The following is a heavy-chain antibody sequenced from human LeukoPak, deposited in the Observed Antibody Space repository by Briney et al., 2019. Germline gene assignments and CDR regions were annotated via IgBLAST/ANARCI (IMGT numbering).Heavy chain of an antibody. D-gene: IGHD3-10*01. J-gene: IGHJ6*02. CDR1: GFTFSSYS. V-gene: IGHV3-20*01. Sequence: GGSLRLSCAASGFTFSSYSMSWVRQAPGKGLEWVSGINWNGGSTGYADSVKGRFTISRDNAKNSLYLQMNSLRAEDTALYHCARVRGGLYYYYGMDVWGQGTTVTVSS. CDR2: INWNGGST. CDR3: ARVRGGLYYYYGMDV.